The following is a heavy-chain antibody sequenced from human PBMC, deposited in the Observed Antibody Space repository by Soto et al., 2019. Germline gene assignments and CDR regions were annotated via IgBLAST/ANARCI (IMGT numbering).Heavy chain of an antibody. CDR3: ARDSSGYFPDY. CDR2: ISSSSSYI. J-gene: IGHJ4*02. Sequence: AVGSLRLSCAASGFTFSSYSMNWVRQAPGKGLEWVSSISSSSSYIYYADSVKGRFTISRDNAKNSLYLQMNSLRAEDTAVYYCARDSSGYFPDYWGQGTLVTVSS. D-gene: IGHD3-22*01. V-gene: IGHV3-21*01. CDR1: GFTFSSYS.